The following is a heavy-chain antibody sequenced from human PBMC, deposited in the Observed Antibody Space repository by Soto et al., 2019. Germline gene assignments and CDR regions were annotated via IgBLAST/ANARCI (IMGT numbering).Heavy chain of an antibody. Sequence: GESLKISCKASGYTFSNYWIAWVRQMPGEGLEWMGTIYPSDSRTRYSPSFQGQVTISADKSISTAFLQWGSLKASDTAVYYCASRSAASCTDQGKSFDSWGQGTLVTVSS. J-gene: IGHJ5*01. V-gene: IGHV5-51*01. CDR3: ASRSAASCTDQGKSFDS. D-gene: IGHD2-8*02. CDR2: IYPSDSRT. CDR1: GYTFSNYW.